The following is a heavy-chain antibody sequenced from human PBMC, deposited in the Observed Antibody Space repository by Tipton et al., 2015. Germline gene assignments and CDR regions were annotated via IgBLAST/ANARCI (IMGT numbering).Heavy chain of an antibody. V-gene: IGHV3-23*01. CDR3: ATETKTSGSYYNWYFDL. CDR2: ISNSGGTT. CDR1: GFIFNSYG. D-gene: IGHD3-10*01. Sequence: SLRLSCAGSGFIFNSYGMHWVRQVPGKGLEWVSGISNSGGTTYYADSAMGRFTVSRDNSKNTLYLQMSYLTAEDTAVYYCATETKTSGSYYNWYFDLWGRGTLVTVSS. J-gene: IGHJ2*01.